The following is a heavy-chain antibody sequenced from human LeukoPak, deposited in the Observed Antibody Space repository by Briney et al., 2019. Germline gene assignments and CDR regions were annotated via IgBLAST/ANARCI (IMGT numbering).Heavy chain of an antibody. J-gene: IGHJ4*02. CDR1: GGSISSGGYY. D-gene: IGHD6-19*01. V-gene: IGHV4-31*03. CDR3: ARFIGIAVAGTIDY. Sequence: SQTLSLTCTVSGGSISSGGYYLSWSRQHPGKGLEWIGYVYYSGSTYYNPSLKSRVTISVDTSKNQFSLKLSSVTAADTAVYYCARFIGIAVAGTIDYWGQGTLVTVSS. CDR2: VYYSGST.